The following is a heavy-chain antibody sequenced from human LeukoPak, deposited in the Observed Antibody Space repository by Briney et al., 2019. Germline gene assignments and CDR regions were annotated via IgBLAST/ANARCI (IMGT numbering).Heavy chain of an antibody. D-gene: IGHD3-10*01. J-gene: IGHJ6*02. Sequence: PSETLSLTCTVSGGSISSSTYYWSWIRQPPGKGLEWIGEINHSGSTNYNPSLKSRVTISVDTSKNQFSLKLSSVTAADTAVYYCARRNYMVRGVIFRYYYGMDVWGQGTTVTVSS. CDR3: ARRNYMVRGVIFRYYYGMDV. V-gene: IGHV4-39*07. CDR2: INHSGST. CDR1: GGSISSSTYY.